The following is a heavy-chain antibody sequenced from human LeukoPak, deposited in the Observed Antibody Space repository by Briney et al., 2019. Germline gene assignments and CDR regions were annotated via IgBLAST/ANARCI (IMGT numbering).Heavy chain of an antibody. J-gene: IGHJ4*02. CDR3: AKASSYYGSGSYYDY. Sequence: GGSLRLSCAAFGFTFDDYAMHWVRLAPGKGLEWVSGISWNGNSINYADSVKGRFTISRDNAKNSLYLQMNSLRAEVTALYYCAKASSYYGSGSYYDYWGQGTLVTVSS. D-gene: IGHD3-10*01. CDR1: GFTFDDYA. CDR2: ISWNGNSI. V-gene: IGHV3-9*01.